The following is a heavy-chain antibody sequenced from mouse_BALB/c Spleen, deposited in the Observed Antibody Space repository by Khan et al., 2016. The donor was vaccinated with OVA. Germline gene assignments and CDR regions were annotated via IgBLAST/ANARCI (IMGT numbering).Heavy chain of an antibody. CDR1: GYSITSDYA. CDR2: ISYSGST. J-gene: IGHJ2*01. CDR3: ARDYGSSYYDLDY. D-gene: IGHD1-1*01. Sequence: EVQLQESGPGLVKPSQSLSLTCTVTGYSITSDYAWNWIRQFPGNKLEWMGYISYSGSTSYNPSLKSRISITRDTSKHQFFLQLNSVPTEDTATSDYARDYGSSYYDLDYWGEDTTLTVSS. V-gene: IGHV3-2*02.